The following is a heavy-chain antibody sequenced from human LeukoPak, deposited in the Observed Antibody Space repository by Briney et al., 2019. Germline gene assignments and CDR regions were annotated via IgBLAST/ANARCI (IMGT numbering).Heavy chain of an antibody. Sequence: PSETLSLTCTVSGGSISSGGYYWSWIRQHPGKGLEWIGYIYYSGSTYYNPSLKSRVTISVDTSKNQFSLKLSSVTAADTAVYYCARVTGFDIVATIFDCWGQGTLVTVSS. CDR3: ARVTGFDIVATIFDC. J-gene: IGHJ4*02. V-gene: IGHV4-31*03. CDR2: IYYSGST. D-gene: IGHD5-12*01. CDR1: GGSISSGGYY.